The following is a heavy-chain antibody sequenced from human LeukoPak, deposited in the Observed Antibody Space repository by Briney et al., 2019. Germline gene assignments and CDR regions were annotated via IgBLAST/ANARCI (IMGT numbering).Heavy chain of an antibody. J-gene: IGHJ4*02. D-gene: IGHD2-15*01. CDR3: AGRHCSDGGCYFAGADPFDY. V-gene: IGHV3-53*01. CDR2: IYSDGKV. Sequence: GTLSLTCAVSGGSISSGNWWSWVRQTPGKGLEWVSVIYSDGKVYYIDSVKGRFTISRDTSKNTVYLQMNSLRVEDTAVYFCAGRHCSDGGCYFAGADPFDYWGQGTLVTVSS. CDR1: GGSISSGNW.